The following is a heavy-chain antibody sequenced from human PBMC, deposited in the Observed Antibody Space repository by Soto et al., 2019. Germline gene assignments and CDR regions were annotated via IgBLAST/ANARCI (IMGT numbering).Heavy chain of an antibody. V-gene: IGHV4-61*08. CDR1: GGSISSGDYY. CDR3: ASHPVVTAWFGAFHI. J-gene: IGHJ3*02. CDR2: IHYSGST. D-gene: IGHD2-21*02. Sequence: SSETLSLTCTVSGGSISSGDYYWHWIRQPPGKGLEWIGYIHYSGSTNYNPSLKSRVTISVDRSKNQFSLNLNSVTVADTAVYYCASHPVVTAWFGAFHIWGQGTMVTVSS.